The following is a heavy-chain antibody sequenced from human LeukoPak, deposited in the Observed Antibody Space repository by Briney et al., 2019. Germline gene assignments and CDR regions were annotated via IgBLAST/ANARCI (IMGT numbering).Heavy chain of an antibody. CDR2: ISSSSYT. J-gene: IGHJ4*02. V-gene: IGHV3-11*05. CDR1: GFTFSSYA. D-gene: IGHD2-15*01. CDR3: ARVPRVGDYVDY. Sequence: GGSLRLSCAASGFTFSSYAMSWIRQAPGKGLEWVSYISSSSYTNYADSVKGRFTISRDNAKNSLYLQMNSLRAEDTAVYYCARVPRVGDYVDYWGQGTLVTVSS.